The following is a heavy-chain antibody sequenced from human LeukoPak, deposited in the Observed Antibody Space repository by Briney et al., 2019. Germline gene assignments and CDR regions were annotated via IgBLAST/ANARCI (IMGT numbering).Heavy chain of an antibody. CDR2: ISAYNGNT. V-gene: IGHV1-18*01. CDR3: ARVSIDFWRGYYLDPPRN. Sequence: ASVKVSCKASGYTFTSYGISWVRQAPGQGLEWMGWISAYNGNTNYAQKLQGRVTMTTDTSTSTAYMELRSLRSDDTAVYYCARVSIDFWRGYYLDPPRNWGQGTLVTVSS. CDR1: GYTFTSYG. D-gene: IGHD3-3*01. J-gene: IGHJ4*02.